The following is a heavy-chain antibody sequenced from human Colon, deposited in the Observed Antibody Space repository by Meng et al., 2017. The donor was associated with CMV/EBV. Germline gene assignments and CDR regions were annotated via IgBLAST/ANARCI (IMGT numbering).Heavy chain of an antibody. CDR1: GFTFNTFG. J-gene: IGHJ6*02. CDR3: AGRYDFWSGYYGYYYGMDV. CDR2: IRYDGSNK. D-gene: IGHD3-3*01. Sequence: GGSLRLSCSAAGFTFNTFGMHWVRQSPGKGLEWVAFIRYDGSNKYYADSVKGRFTISRDNSKNTLYLQMNSLGAEDTAVYYCAGRYDFWSGYYGYYYGMDVWGQGTTVTVSS. V-gene: IGHV3-30*02.